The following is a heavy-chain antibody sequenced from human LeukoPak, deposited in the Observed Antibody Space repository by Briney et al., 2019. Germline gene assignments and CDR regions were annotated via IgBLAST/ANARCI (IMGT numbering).Heavy chain of an antibody. J-gene: IGHJ5*02. D-gene: IGHD6-19*01. CDR2: IKQDGSEK. Sequence: GGSLRLSCAASGFTFSSYWMSWVRQAPGKGLEWVANIKQDGSEKYYVDSVKGRFTISRDNPKNSLYLQMNSLRAEDTAVYYCAREASSSGWFSFDPWGQGTLVTVSS. V-gene: IGHV3-7*01. CDR3: AREASSSGWFSFDP. CDR1: GFTFSSYW.